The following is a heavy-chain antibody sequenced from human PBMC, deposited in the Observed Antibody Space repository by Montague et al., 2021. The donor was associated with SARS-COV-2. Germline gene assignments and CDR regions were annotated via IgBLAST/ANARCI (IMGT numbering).Heavy chain of an antibody. V-gene: IGHV4-59*01. D-gene: IGHD6-13*01. CDR3: AIVSLAAAARRSDY. Sequence: IYYSGSTNYNPSLKSRVTISLDTSKNPFSLKLTSVTAADTAVYYCAIVSLAAAARRSDYWGQGTLVTVSS. CDR2: IYYSGST. J-gene: IGHJ4*02.